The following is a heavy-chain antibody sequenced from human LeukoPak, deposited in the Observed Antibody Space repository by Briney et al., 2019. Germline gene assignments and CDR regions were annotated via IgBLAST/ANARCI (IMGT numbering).Heavy chain of an antibody. CDR2: SGSGGST. CDR3: ARDLGSVFGY. V-gene: IGHV3-23*01. Sequence: PGGSLRLSCAASGFTFSSYAMSWVRQAPGKGLEWVSASGSGGSTYYADSVKGRFTISRDNSKNTLYLQMNSLRAEDTAVYYCARDLGSVFGYWGQGALVTVSS. D-gene: IGHD3-16*01. CDR1: GFTFSSYA. J-gene: IGHJ4*02.